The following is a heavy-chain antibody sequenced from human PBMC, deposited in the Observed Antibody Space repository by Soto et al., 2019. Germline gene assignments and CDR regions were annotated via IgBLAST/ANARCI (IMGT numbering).Heavy chain of an antibody. CDR1: GFTFSSYA. V-gene: IGHV3-30-3*01. Sequence: VQLVESGGGVVQPGRSLRLSCAASGFTFSSYAMHWVRQAPGKGLEWVAVISYDGSNKYYADSVKGRFTISRDNSKNTLYLQMNSLRAEDTDVYYCARDDERGAFDIWGQGTMVTVSS. CDR3: ARDDERGAFDI. J-gene: IGHJ3*02. CDR2: ISYDGSNK.